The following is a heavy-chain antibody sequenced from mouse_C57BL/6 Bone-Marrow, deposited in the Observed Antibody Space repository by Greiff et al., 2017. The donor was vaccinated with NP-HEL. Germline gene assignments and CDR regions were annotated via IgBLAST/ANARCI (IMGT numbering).Heavy chain of an antibody. CDR2: INPSNGGT. D-gene: IGHD1-3*01. Sequence: QVQLQQPGTELVKPGASVKLSCKASGYTFTSYWMHWVKQRPGQGLEWIGNINPSNGGTNYNEKFKRKATLTVDKSSSTAYMQLSSLTSEDSAVYYCARGGGITTGAMDYWGQGTSVTVSS. CDR3: ARGGGITTGAMDY. J-gene: IGHJ4*01. V-gene: IGHV1-53*01. CDR1: GYTFTSYW.